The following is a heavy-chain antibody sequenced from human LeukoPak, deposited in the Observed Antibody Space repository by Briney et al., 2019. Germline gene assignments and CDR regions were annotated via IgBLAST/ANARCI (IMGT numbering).Heavy chain of an antibody. CDR1: GFTFSSYS. V-gene: IGHV3-21*01. CDR3: ARDEGHYVWGSYRYGAFDY. J-gene: IGHJ4*02. Sequence: GGSLRLSCAASGFTFSSYSMNWARQAPGKGLEWVSSISSSSSYIYYADSVKGRFTISRDNAKNSLYLQMNSLRAEDTAVYYCARDEGHYVWGSYRYGAFDYWGQGTLVTVSS. CDR2: ISSSSSYI. D-gene: IGHD3-16*02.